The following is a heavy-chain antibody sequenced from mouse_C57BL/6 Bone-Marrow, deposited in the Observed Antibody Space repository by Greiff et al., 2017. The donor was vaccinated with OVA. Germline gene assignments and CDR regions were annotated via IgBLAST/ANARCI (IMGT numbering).Heavy chain of an antibody. CDR1: GFNIKDYY. D-gene: IGHD2-5*01. Sequence: VHVKQSGAELVKPGASVKLSCTASGFNIKDYYMHWVKQRTEQGLEWIGRIDPEDGETKYAPKFQGKATITADTSSNTAYLQLSSMTSEDAAVYYCARAYYSNYDFAYWGQGTLVTVSA. CDR2: IDPEDGET. V-gene: IGHV14-2*01. J-gene: IGHJ3*01. CDR3: ARAYYSNYDFAY.